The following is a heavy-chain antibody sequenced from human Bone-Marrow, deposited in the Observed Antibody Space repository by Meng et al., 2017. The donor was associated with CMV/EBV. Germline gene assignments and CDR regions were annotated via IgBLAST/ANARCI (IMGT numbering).Heavy chain of an antibody. J-gene: IGHJ6*02. CDR1: GYTFTSYY. D-gene: IGHD3-10*01. V-gene: IGHV1-69*05. CDR2: IIPIFGTA. Sequence: SVKVSCKASGYTFTSYYMHWVRQAPGQGLEWMGGIIPIFGTANYAQKFQGRVTITTDESTSTAYMELSSLRSEDTAVYYCARDVWFGELDVWGQGTTVTVSS. CDR3: ARDVWFGELDV.